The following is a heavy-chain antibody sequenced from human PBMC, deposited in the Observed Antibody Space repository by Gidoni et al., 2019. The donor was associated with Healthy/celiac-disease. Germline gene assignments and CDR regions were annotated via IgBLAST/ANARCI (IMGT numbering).Heavy chain of an antibody. V-gene: IGHV1-46*01. J-gene: IGHJ6*02. D-gene: IGHD1-7*01. Sequence: QVQLVQSGAEVKKPGASVKVSCKASGSTFTRYYMHCVRQPPGQGLAWMGRINPSGGSKSYAQKFQGRVTMTRDTSTSTVYMELSSLRSEDTAVYYCARDGITGTTEPYYYGMDVWGQGTTVTVSS. CDR3: ARDGITGTTEPYYYGMDV. CDR2: INPSGGSK. CDR1: GSTFTRYY.